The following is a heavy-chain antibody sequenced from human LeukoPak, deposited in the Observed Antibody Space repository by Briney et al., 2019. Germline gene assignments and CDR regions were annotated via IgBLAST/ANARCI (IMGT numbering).Heavy chain of an antibody. J-gene: IGHJ4*02. D-gene: IGHD3-16*02. CDR3: ARKPAGVWGSYRYEDY. CDR2: IYYSGST. CDR1: GGSISSSSYY. Sequence: SETLSLTCTVSGGSISSSSYYWGWIRQPPGKGLEWIGSIYYSGSTYYNPSLKSRVIISVDTPKNQFSLKLSSVTAADTAVYYCARKPAGVWGSYRYEDYWGQGTLVTVSS. V-gene: IGHV4-39*01.